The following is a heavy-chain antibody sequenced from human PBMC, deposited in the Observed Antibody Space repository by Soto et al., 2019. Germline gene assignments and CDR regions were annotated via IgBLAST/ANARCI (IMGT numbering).Heavy chain of an antibody. Sequence: QVQLQESGPGLVEPSQTLSLTCTVSGGSISGEGYYWSWIRQYSGRGLEWIGYIHYSGSTYYNPSLKSRVIMSVDTSKTQFFLNLSSVTAAATAVYYCARAWTATAGWANWFDRWGQGTLVTVSS. CDR2: IHYSGST. CDR3: ARAWTATAGWANWFDR. V-gene: IGHV4-31*03. CDR1: GGSISGEGYY. D-gene: IGHD6-13*01. J-gene: IGHJ5*02.